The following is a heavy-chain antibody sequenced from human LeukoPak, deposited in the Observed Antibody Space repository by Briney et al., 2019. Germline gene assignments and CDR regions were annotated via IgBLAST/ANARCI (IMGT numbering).Heavy chain of an antibody. V-gene: IGHV4-4*02. CDR2: IYHSGSP. CDR3: ARVNINNWHSCDY. CDR1: GVSISSNNW. D-gene: IGHD1-1*01. Sequence: SETLSLTCAVSGVSISSNNWWGWVRQPPGKGLEWIGEIYHSGSPNYNPSLKSRVTISVDKSRNHFSLNLSSVTAADTAVYYCARVNINNWHSCDYWGQGTLVTVSS. J-gene: IGHJ4*02.